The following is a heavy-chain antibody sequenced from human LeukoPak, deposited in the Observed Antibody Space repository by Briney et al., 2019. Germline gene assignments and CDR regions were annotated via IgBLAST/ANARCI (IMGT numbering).Heavy chain of an antibody. CDR2: ISGSGGST. V-gene: IGHV3-23*01. D-gene: IGHD6-13*01. J-gene: IGHJ4*02. CDR3: ARDYTFYSSSWDDRVCV. CDR1: GFTVSSYA. Sequence: GGSLRLSCAASGFTVSSYAMSWVRQAPGEGLEWVSAISGSGGSTYYADSVKGRFTISRDNAKNSRYLHINSLTTEDTAVNYCARDYTFYSSSWDDRVCVWGQGTLVTVSS.